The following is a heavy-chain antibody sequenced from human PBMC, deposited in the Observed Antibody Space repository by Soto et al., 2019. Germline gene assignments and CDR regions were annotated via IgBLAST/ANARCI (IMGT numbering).Heavy chain of an antibody. CDR1: GGTFSSYV. CDR3: SYSSSLLAFDF. CDR2: IIPMFEKT. V-gene: IGHV1-69*01. Sequence: QVQLVQSGAEVKKPGSSVKVSCKASGGTFSSYVISWVRQAPGQGLEWMGGIIPMFEKTTYAQRFQGRVTITADESTSTAYMELSSLSSEVTAFYFCSYSSSLLAFDFWGQGTLVTVSS. D-gene: IGHD6-13*01. J-gene: IGHJ4*02.